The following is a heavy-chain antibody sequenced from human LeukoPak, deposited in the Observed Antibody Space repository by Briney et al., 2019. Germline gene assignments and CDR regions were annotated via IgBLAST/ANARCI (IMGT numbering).Heavy chain of an antibody. Sequence: GGSLRLSCAVSGFTFSSYGMHWVRHAIGKGLEWVSGIGTAGDTYSPGSVKGRFTISRENAKSFLYLQMNSLRAGDTAVYYCARADSRGYSLDYGGQGTLVTVSS. CDR3: ARADSRGYSLDY. CDR1: GFTFSSYG. CDR2: IGTAGDT. D-gene: IGHD5-18*01. V-gene: IGHV3-13*01. J-gene: IGHJ4*02.